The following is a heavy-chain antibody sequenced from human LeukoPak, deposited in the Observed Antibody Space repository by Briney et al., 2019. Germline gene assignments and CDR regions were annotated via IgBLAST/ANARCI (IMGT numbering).Heavy chain of an antibody. Sequence: SETLSLTCTVSGGSISSSSYYWGWIRQPPGKGLEWIGSIYYSGSTYYNPSLKSRVTISVDTSKNQFSLKLSSVTAADTAVYYCSGRAFYYYYMDVWGKGTTVTVPS. CDR1: GGSISSSSYY. J-gene: IGHJ6*03. V-gene: IGHV4-39*01. D-gene: IGHD6-25*01. CDR2: IYYSGST. CDR3: SGRAFYYYYMDV.